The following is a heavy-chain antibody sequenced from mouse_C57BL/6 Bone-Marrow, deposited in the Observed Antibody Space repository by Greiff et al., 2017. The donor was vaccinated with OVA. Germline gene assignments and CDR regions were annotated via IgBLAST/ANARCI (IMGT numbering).Heavy chain of an antibody. CDR3: TGGYSNDYAMDY. D-gene: IGHD2-5*01. CDR2: IDPETGGT. Sequence: VQLQQSGAELVRPGASVTLSCKASGYTFTDYEMHWVKQTPVHGLEWIGAIDPETGGTDYNQKFKGKAILTADKSSSTAYMELRSLTSEDSAVYYYTGGYSNDYAMDYWGQGTSVTVTA. V-gene: IGHV1-15*01. CDR1: GYTFTDYE. J-gene: IGHJ4*01.